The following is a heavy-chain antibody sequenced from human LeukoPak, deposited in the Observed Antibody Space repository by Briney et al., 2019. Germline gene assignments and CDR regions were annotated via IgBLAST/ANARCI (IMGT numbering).Heavy chain of an antibody. J-gene: IGHJ4*02. CDR3: ARGPPNWGMVGY. CDR1: GYTFTSFD. V-gene: IGHV1-8*01. Sequence: ASVNVSCKASGYTFTSFDFNWVRQATGQGLEWMGWMKSNNGHTGYAQKFQGRVTMTRDTSISTAYMELSSLTFEDTAVYYCARGPPNWGMVGYWGQGTLVTVSS. CDR2: MKSNNGHT. D-gene: IGHD7-27*01.